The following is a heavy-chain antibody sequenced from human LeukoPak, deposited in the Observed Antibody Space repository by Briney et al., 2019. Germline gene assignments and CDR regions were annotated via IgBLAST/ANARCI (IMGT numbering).Heavy chain of an antibody. V-gene: IGHV1-69*04. Sequence: SVTVSFKASGGTFIIYAISWVRQAPGQGLEWMGRIIPILGIANYAQKFQGRVTITADKSTSTAYMELSSLRSEDTAVYYCARDRDWNYPAVFDYWGQGTLVTVSS. CDR3: ARDRDWNYPAVFDY. CDR1: GGTFIIYA. J-gene: IGHJ4*02. CDR2: IIPILGIA. D-gene: IGHD1-7*01.